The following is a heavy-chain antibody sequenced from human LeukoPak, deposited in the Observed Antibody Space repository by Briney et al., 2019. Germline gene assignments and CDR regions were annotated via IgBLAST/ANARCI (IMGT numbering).Heavy chain of an antibody. D-gene: IGHD4-11*01. Sequence: KASETLSLTCTISGDSIDDSYWSWIRQSPGKGLEWIGYISYGGSTNYNPSLKSRVTISLDTSKNQFSLSLRSVTAADTAVYSRATMTTVTMYSYYFDSWGQGTLVTVS. V-gene: IGHV4-59*01. CDR1: GDSIDDSY. CDR2: ISYGGST. CDR3: ATMTTVTMYSYYFDS. J-gene: IGHJ4*02.